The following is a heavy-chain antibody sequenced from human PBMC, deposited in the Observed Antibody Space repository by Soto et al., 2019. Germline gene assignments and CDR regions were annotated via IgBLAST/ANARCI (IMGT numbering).Heavy chain of an antibody. CDR3: ARCGGGRRQNTVYFDY. V-gene: IGHV4-61*01. D-gene: IGHD2-15*01. CDR2: IYYSGST. Sequence: SETLSLTCTVSGGSVSSGSYYWSWIRQPPGKGLEWIGYIYYSGSTNYNPSLKSRVTISVDTSKNQFSLKLSSVTAADTAVYYCARCGGGRRQNTVYFDYWGQGTLVTVSS. J-gene: IGHJ4*02. CDR1: GGSVSSGSYY.